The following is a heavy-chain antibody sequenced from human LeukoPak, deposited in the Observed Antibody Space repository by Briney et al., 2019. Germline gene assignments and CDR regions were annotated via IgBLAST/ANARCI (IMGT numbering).Heavy chain of an antibody. CDR2: INMYTANP. Sequence: ASVKVSCKASGYTFTRYAINLLRQAPGQGLEWMGWINMYTANPAYAQGFTERFVFSLDTSVTTAYLQISNLKTEDTAVYYCARHDNDDDFDYWGQGTLVTVSS. J-gene: IGHJ4*02. CDR1: GYTFTRYA. D-gene: IGHD3-16*01. CDR3: ARHDNDDDFDY. V-gene: IGHV7-4-1*02.